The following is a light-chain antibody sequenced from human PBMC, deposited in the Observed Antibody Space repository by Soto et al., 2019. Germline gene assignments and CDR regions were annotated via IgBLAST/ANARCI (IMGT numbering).Light chain of an antibody. CDR1: SSDVGGYNS. CDR2: DVT. CDR3: SFFTSRMTNV. Sequence: QSALTQPASVSGSPGQSITISCTGTSSDVGGYNSVSWYQQHPGKAPKLILYDVTDRPSGVSYRFSGSKSGNTASLTISGVQAADEADYFFSFFTSRMTNVFGRGTKLTGL. J-gene: IGLJ1*01. V-gene: IGLV2-14*01.